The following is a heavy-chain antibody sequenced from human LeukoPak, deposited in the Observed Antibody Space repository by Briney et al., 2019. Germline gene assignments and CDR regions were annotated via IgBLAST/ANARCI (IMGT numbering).Heavy chain of an antibody. D-gene: IGHD4-17*01. CDR1: GYSFTDYW. CDR2: IYPGDSDI. V-gene: IGHV5-51*01. J-gene: IGHJ3*02. CDR3: ARGPPPETIGDAFDI. Sequence: GESLKISCKGSGYSFTDYWIGWVRQMPGKGLEWMGIIYPGDSDIKYSPSFQGQVPISADKSISTAYLQWSSLKASDTAMYYCARGPPPETIGDAFDIWGQGTMVTVSS.